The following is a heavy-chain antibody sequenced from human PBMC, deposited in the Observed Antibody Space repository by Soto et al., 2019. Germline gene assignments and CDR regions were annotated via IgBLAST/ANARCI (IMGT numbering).Heavy chain of an antibody. CDR2: ISTNSGNT. J-gene: IGHJ4*02. CDR3: ARDRMHGLAY. Sequence: ASVKVSCKASGYTFTSNGISWVRQAPGQGLEWMGWISTNSGNTNYAQKLQGRVTMTTDTSTSTAYMELRSLSSDDTAVYYCARDRMHGLAYRGQGTLVTVSS. V-gene: IGHV1-18*01. D-gene: IGHD2-8*01. CDR1: GYTFTSNG.